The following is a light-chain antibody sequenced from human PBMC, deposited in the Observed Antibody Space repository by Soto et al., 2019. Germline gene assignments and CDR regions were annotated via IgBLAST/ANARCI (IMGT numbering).Light chain of an antibody. CDR1: QSVRSK. V-gene: IGKV3-15*01. CDR3: QQYNDWPPA. CDR2: GAS. Sequence: ETVMTQSPATLSLSPGERATLSCRASQSVRSKLVWYQQKPGQDPRFLIYGASTRATSIPASFRGSGSGTEFTITIDSLQSEDFAVYYCQQYNDWPPAFGCGTQVEIK. J-gene: IGKJ4*01.